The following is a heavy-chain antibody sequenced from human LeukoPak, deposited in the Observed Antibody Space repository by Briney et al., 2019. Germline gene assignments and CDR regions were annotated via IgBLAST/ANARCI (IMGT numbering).Heavy chain of an antibody. CDR3: ARVMVVAQLWPHGFDP. Sequence: SETLSLTCTVSGGSISSYYWSWIRQPPGKGLEWIGYIYYSGSTYYNPSLKSRVTTSVDTSKNQFSLKLSSVTAADTAVYYCARVMVVAQLWPHGFDPWGQGTLVTVSS. CDR1: GGSISSYY. J-gene: IGHJ5*02. CDR2: IYYSGST. D-gene: IGHD5-18*01. V-gene: IGHV4-59*12.